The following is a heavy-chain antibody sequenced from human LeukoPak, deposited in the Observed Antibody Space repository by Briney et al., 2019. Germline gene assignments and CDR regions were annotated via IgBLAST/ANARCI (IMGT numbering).Heavy chain of an antibody. Sequence: PGGSLRLSCAASGFIFTNYFMSWVRQAPGKGLEWVASIKHDGSEKYYVDSVRGRFTISRDNTMNSLYLQMSSLRDEDTAVYYCATDRGWRTSGYYLYYFEYWGQGTLVTFSS. CDR2: IKHDGSEK. J-gene: IGHJ4*02. CDR1: GFIFTNYF. CDR3: ATDRGWRTSGYYLYYFEY. V-gene: IGHV3-7*01. D-gene: IGHD3-3*01.